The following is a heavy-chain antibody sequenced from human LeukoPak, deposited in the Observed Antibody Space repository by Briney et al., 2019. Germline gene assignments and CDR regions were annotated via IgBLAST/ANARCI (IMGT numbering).Heavy chain of an antibody. V-gene: IGHV3-21*01. J-gene: IGHJ3*02. CDR2: ISSSSYI. D-gene: IGHD2-2*01. CDR1: GFTFSSYS. CDR3: ARGSIVPAAVGAFDI. Sequence: GGSLRLSCAASGFTFSSYSMNWVRQAPGKGLEWVSSISSSSYIYYADSVKGRFTISRDNAKNSLYLQMNSPRAEDTAVYYCARGSIVPAAVGAFDIWGQGTMVTVSS.